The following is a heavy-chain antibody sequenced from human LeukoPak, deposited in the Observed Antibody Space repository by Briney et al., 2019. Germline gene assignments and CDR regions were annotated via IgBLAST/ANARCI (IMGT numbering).Heavy chain of an antibody. V-gene: IGHV1-24*01. D-gene: IGHD3-10*01. Sequence: GASVKVSCKVSGYTLTELSMHWVRQAPGKGLEWRGGFDPEDGETIYAQKFQGRVTMTEDTSTDTAYMELSRLRSDDTAVYYCARVRPGPFGELLFVRVRTYYYYYMDVWGKGTTVTVSS. J-gene: IGHJ6*03. CDR2: FDPEDGET. CDR3: ARVRPGPFGELLFVRVRTYYYYYMDV. CDR1: GYTLTELS.